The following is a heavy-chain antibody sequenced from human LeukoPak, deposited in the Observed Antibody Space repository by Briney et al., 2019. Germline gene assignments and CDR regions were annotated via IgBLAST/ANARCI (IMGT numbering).Heavy chain of an antibody. J-gene: IGHJ4*02. CDR1: GGSISSSSYY. V-gene: IGHV4-39*07. CDR2: IYYSGST. CDR3: ASFAIKLASPH. Sequence: PSETLSLTCTVSGGSISSSSYYWGWIRQPPGKGLEWIGSIYYSGSTYYNPSLKSRVTISVDTSKNQFSLKLSSVTAADTAVYYCASFAIKLASPHWGQGTLVTVSS. D-gene: IGHD2-21*01.